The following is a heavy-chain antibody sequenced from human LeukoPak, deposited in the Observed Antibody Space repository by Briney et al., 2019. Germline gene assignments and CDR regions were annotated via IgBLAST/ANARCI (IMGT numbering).Heavy chain of an antibody. CDR2: ISVDGGST. V-gene: IGHV3-43*02. D-gene: IGHD2-15*01. Sequence: GGSLRLPCAASGFTFDDYAMHWVRQAPGKGLEWVSLISVDGGSTYYADSVRGRFTISRDNSKNSLYLQMNSLKTEDTAFYYCSKDSSGGGYYLDSWGQGTLVTVSS. J-gene: IGHJ4*02. CDR1: GFTFDDYA. CDR3: SKDSSGGGYYLDS.